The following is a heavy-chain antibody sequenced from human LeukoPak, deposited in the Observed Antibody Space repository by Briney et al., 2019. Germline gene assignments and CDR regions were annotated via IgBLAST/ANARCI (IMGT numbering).Heavy chain of an antibody. CDR2: TYYRSKWYN. J-gene: IGHJ4*02. CDR3: ARDRSRWDSSSTYYFDY. CDR1: GDSVSSNSAA. V-gene: IGHV6-1*01. D-gene: IGHD6-6*01. Sequence: SQTLSLTCAISGDSVSSNSAAWNWIRQSPSRGLEWLGRTYYRSKWYNDYAVSVKSRVTINPDTSKNQFSLQLNSVTPEDTVVYYCARDRSRWDSSSTYYFDYWGQGTLVTVSS.